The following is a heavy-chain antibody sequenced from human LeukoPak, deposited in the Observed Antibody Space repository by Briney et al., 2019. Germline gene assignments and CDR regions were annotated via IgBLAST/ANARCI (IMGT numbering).Heavy chain of an antibody. CDR3: ATKTAFDF. CDR2: ILASGATT. Sequence: GGSLRLSCAASGFIFSTYGMSWVRQAPGKGLEWVSSILASGATTWYAGSVKGRFTISRDNSKNTVDLQMNSLRAEDTAVYYCATKTAFDFWGQGTLVTVSS. D-gene: IGHD5-18*01. V-gene: IGHV3-23*01. J-gene: IGHJ4*02. CDR1: GFIFSTYG.